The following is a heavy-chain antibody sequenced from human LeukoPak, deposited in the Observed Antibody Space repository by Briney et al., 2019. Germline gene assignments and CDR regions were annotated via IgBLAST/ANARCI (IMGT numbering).Heavy chain of an antibody. Sequence: GGSLRLSCAASGFXFSSNWMSWVRQAPGKGLEWVANMNQDGSEKYYVDSVKGRFTISRDNAKNSVNLQMNSLRAEDTAVYFCARGRGLDIWGQGTMVTVSS. CDR3: ARGRGLDI. CDR2: MNQDGSEK. J-gene: IGHJ3*02. CDR1: GFXFSSNW. V-gene: IGHV3-7*05.